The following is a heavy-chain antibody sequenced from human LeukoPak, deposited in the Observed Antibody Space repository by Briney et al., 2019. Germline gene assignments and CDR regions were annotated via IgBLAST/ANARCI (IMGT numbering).Heavy chain of an antibody. CDR1: GFTFSSYS. CDR2: ISSSSSYI. Sequence: PGGSLRLSCAASGFTFSSYSMNWVRQAPGKGLEWVSSISSSSSYIYYADSVKGRFTISRDNAKNSLYLQMNSLRAEDTAVYYCARAMDLYSYGSGGFDYWGQGTLVTVSS. D-gene: IGHD5-18*01. V-gene: IGHV3-21*01. CDR3: ARAMDLYSYGSGGFDY. J-gene: IGHJ4*02.